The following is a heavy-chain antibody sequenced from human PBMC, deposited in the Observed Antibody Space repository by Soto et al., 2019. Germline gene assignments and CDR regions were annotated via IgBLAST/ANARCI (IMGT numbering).Heavy chain of an antibody. D-gene: IGHD3-22*01. CDR3: ARDKAAKYSDSHSYYPHFYS. CDR2: IYYRRGT. J-gene: IGHJ5*01. Sequence: PSGTLSHTTLVSGDPINTYYYWSWIRQLPGKGLERVWPIYYRRGTCYTPFPESRLALTVDTSKSQFSLRLSAVTAADTTVYYCARDKAAKYSDSHSYYPHFYSWGQGTLVTVSS. CDR1: GDPINTYYY. V-gene: IGHV4-30-4*02.